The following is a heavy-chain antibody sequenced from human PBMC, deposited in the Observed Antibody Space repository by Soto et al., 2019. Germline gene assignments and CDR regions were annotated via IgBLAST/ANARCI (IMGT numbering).Heavy chain of an antibody. CDR3: ARDIVEVDSSGWYGTGFDY. CDR2: IWYDGSNK. D-gene: IGHD6-19*01. J-gene: IGHJ4*02. Sequence: PGGSLRLSCAASGFTFSSYGIHWVRQAPGKGLEWVAVIWYDGSNKYYADSVKGRFTISRDNSKNTLYLQMNSLRAEDTAVYYCARDIVEVDSSGWYGTGFDYWGQGTLVTVSS. CDR1: GFTFSSYG. V-gene: IGHV3-33*01.